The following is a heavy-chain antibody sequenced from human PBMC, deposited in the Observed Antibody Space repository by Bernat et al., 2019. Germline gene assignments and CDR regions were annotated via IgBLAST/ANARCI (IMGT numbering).Heavy chain of an antibody. CDR3: ASHVSAGFDY. J-gene: IGHJ4*02. Sequence: EVQLVESGGGLVRPGGSLRLSCAASGFTFSSHWMHWVRQAPGKGLVWVSRINSDGSNTNYADSVKGRFTISRDNAKNTLYLQMNSLRADDTAIYYCASHVSAGFDYWGQGTLATVSS. V-gene: IGHV3-74*01. CDR2: INSDGSNT. D-gene: IGHD2-2*01. CDR1: GFTFSSHW.